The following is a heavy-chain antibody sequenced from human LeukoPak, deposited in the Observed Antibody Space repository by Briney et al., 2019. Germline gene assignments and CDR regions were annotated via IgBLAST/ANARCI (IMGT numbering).Heavy chain of an antibody. J-gene: IGHJ6*03. CDR3: TKLIAWSTAYYYYMDV. CDR2: IKSKTDGGTT. D-gene: IGHD4-11*01. CDR1: GFTFSNAW. V-gene: IGHV3-15*01. Sequence: GGSLRLSCAASGFTFSNAWMSWVRQAPGKGLEWVGRIKSKTDGGTTDYAAPVKVRFTISRDDSKNTLYLQMNSLKTEDTAVYYCTKLIAWSTAYYYYMDVWGKGTTVTASS.